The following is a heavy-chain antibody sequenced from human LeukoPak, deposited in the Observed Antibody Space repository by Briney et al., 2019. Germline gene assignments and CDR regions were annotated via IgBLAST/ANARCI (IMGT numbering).Heavy chain of an antibody. CDR3: ATRYCSSTSCSFPFDY. D-gene: IGHD2-2*01. Sequence: GESLQISCKGSGYSFTSYWIGWVRQMPGKGLEWMGIIYPGDSDTRYSPSFQGQVTISADKSISTAYLQWSSPKASDTAMYYCATRYCSSTSCSFPFDYWGQGTLVTVSS. J-gene: IGHJ4*02. CDR1: GYSFTSYW. CDR2: IYPGDSDT. V-gene: IGHV5-51*01.